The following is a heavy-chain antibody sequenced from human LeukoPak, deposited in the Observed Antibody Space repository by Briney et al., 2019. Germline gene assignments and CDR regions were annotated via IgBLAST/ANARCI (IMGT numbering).Heavy chain of an antibody. J-gene: IGHJ4*02. Sequence: SETLSLTCTVSGGSISSYYWSWIRQPPGKGLEWIGYIYYSGSTNYNPSLKSRVTISVDTSKNQFSLKLSSVTAADTAVYYCARGGSSSSLLDYWGQGTLVTVSS. D-gene: IGHD6-6*01. CDR2: IYYSGST. CDR1: GGSISSYY. CDR3: ARGGSSSSLLDY. V-gene: IGHV4-59*01.